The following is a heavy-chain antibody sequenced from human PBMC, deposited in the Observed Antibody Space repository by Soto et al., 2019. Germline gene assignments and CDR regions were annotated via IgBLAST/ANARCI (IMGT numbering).Heavy chain of an antibody. Sequence: EVQLVVSGGGLVQPGGSLRLSCAASGFTFRSYFMAWVRQAPGKGPVLVAHTTGDGSKSNHADSVRGRFTISRDNAKNTLYLQMNSLRDEDTAMYYCARENWYSMDVWGQGTTVTVSS. CDR3: ARENWYSMDV. CDR2: TTGDGSKS. D-gene: IGHD6-13*01. V-gene: IGHV3-74*01. J-gene: IGHJ6*02. CDR1: GFTFRSYF.